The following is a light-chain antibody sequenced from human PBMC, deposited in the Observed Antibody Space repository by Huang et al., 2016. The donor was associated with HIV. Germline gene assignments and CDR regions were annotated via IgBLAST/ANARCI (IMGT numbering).Light chain of an antibody. CDR3: HQYDNWPPA. J-gene: IGKJ4*01. CDR1: QTVTNN. V-gene: IGKV3-15*01. Sequence: MTQSPAILSVSPGERASLSCRTSQTVTNNLAWYPHRPGQAPRVLLYGASTRAAGVPARFSGSGSGTDFTLTISSLQSEDFGIYYCHQYDNWPPAFGGGTRVEVK. CDR2: GAS.